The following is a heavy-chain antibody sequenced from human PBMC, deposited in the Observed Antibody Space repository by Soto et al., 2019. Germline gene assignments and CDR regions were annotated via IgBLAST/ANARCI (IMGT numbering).Heavy chain of an antibody. CDR2: IQYSGST. D-gene: IGHD3-22*01. V-gene: IGHV4-31*03. Sequence: QVQLQESGPGLVKPSQTLSLPCTVSGGSISSGGYYWSWIRQHPGKGLEWIGYIQYSGSTYYNPSLKSGINISVSAYKNQSTLKLSSVTAVDPAVYCCGRAPPNYYYSSGYLYRSSFDPWGQGTLVTVSS. CDR3: GRAPPNYYYSSGYLYRSSFDP. CDR1: GGSISSGGYY. J-gene: IGHJ5*02.